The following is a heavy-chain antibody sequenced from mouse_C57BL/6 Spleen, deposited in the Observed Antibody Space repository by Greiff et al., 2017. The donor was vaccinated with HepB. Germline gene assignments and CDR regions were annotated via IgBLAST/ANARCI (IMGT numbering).Heavy chain of an antibody. J-gene: IGHJ2*01. CDR1: GYTFTDYY. CDR2: INPNNGGT. CDR3: GGGEYYDGFDY. Sequence: EVMLQQSGPELVKPGASVKISCKASGYTFTDYYMNWVKQSHGKSLEWIGDINPNNGGTSYNQKFKGKATLTVDKSSSTAYMELRSLTSEDSAVYYCGGGEYYDGFDYWGQGTTLTVSS. V-gene: IGHV1-26*01. D-gene: IGHD1-1*01.